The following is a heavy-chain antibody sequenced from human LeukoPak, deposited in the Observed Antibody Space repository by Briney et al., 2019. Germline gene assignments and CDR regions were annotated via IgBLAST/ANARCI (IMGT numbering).Heavy chain of an antibody. V-gene: IGHV3-9*01. D-gene: IGHD1-26*01. CDR3: AKHMRATNTYSFFGLDV. J-gene: IGHJ6*02. CDR1: GFTFDDYA. CDR2: ISWNSGSI. Sequence: GGSLRLSCAASGFTFDDYAIHWVRQAPGKGLEWVSGISWNSGSIGYADSVKGRFTISRDNAKNSLYLQLSSLRPEDTALYYCAKHMRATNTYSFFGLDVWGQGTTVTVSS.